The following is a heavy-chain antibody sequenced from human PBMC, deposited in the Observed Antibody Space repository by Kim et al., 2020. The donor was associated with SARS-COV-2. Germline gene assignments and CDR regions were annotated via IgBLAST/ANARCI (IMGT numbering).Heavy chain of an antibody. D-gene: IGHD1-1*01. J-gene: IGHJ4*03. CDR2: ISSTGNTI. CDR1: GFTLSNYE. V-gene: IGHV3-48*03. CDR3: VRDKLRPAYFDY. Sequence: GGSLRLSCAASGFTLSNYEMDWVRQAPGKGLEWISYISSTGNTIYYADSVNGRFAISRDNAQNSLYLQMNSLRPEDTALYYCVRDKLRPAYFDYWGEGAL.